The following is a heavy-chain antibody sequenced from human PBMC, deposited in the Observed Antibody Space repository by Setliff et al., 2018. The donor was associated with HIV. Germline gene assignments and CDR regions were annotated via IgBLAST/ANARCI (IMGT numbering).Heavy chain of an antibody. D-gene: IGHD3-3*01. V-gene: IGHV4-59*01. CDR3: ARGVNFDY. CDR2: IYIYNSGST. J-gene: IGHJ4*02. CDR1: GGSFSGYY. Sequence: SETLSLTCSVSGGSFSGYYWSWIRQPPGKGLEWIGYIYIYNSGSTNYNPSLTSRVTISADTSRNQFSLKLTSVTAADTAIYYCARGVNFDYWGQGTQVPSPQ.